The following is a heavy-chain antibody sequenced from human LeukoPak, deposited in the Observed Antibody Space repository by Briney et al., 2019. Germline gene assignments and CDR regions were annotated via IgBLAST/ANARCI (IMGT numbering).Heavy chain of an antibody. Sequence: PSETLSLTCTVSGGSISSYYWSWIRQPPGKGLEWIGYVYYSGSTNSNPSLKSRVTISVDTSRNQFSLKLTSVTAADTAVYYCASAHLAPAGRFDYWGQGTLVTVSS. D-gene: IGHD6-13*01. CDR2: VYYSGST. CDR1: GGSISSYY. CDR3: ASAHLAPAGRFDY. J-gene: IGHJ4*02. V-gene: IGHV4-59*08.